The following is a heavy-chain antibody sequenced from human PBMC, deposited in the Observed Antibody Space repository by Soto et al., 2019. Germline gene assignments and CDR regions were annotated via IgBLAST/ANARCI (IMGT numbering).Heavy chain of an antibody. CDR1: GYTFTSYG. Sequence: SVKVSCKASGYTFTSYGISWVRQAPGQGLEWMGGIIAFFGSANYAQKFQGRVTITADESTRTAYMELNSLRSQDTAVYFCARDDGWNYRYYDMEVWGPGTTVTVSS. D-gene: IGHD1-7*01. J-gene: IGHJ6*02. CDR3: ARDDGWNYRYYDMEV. CDR2: IIAFFGSA. V-gene: IGHV1-69*13.